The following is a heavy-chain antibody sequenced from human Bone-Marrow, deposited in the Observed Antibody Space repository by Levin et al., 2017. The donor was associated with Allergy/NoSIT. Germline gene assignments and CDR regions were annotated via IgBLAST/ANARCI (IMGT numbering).Heavy chain of an antibody. Sequence: GGSLRLSCTTSGFTFGDYGMSWFRQAPGQGLEWLSFIRSKNFGGITEYAASVKGRFTISRDDSINIAYLQMNSLKTEDTALYYCARNNHAHCSSSNCHSDYWGQGTLVTVSS. CDR2: IRSKNFGGIT. D-gene: IGHD2-15*01. V-gene: IGHV3-49*03. J-gene: IGHJ4*02. CDR1: GFTFGDYG. CDR3: ARNNHAHCSSSNCHSDY.